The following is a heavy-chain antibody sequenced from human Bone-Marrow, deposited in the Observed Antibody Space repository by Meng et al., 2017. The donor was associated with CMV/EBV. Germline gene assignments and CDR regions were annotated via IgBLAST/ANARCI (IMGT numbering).Heavy chain of an antibody. V-gene: IGHV3-9*01. CDR2: ISWNSGSI. D-gene: IGHD5-12*01. CDR1: GFTFDDYA. CDR3: VLGGATTPFDY. J-gene: IGHJ4*02. Sequence: SLKISCAASGFTFDDYAMHWVRQAPGKGLEWVSGISWNSGSIGYADSVKGRFTISRDNAKNSLYLQMNSLRAEDTAVYYCVLGGATTPFDYWGQGTLVTVSS.